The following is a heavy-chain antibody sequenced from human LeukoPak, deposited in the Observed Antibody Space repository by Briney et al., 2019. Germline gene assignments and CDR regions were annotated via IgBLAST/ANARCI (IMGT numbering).Heavy chain of an antibody. CDR3: ARGLYCSGGNCYGPFDY. Sequence: ASVKLSCKASGYTFTGYFMHWVRQAPGQGLEWMQWINPNSGGTDSAQKFQGRVTMTRDTSISTVYMELSTLRSDDTAVYYCARGLYCSGGNCYGPFDYWGQGTLVTVSS. J-gene: IGHJ4*02. D-gene: IGHD2-15*01. CDR1: GYTFTGYF. V-gene: IGHV1-2*02. CDR2: INPNSGGT.